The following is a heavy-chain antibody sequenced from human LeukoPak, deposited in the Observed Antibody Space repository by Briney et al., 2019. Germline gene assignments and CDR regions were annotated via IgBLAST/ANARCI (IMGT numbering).Heavy chain of an antibody. D-gene: IGHD4-17*01. J-gene: IGHJ4*02. CDR1: GFTFSSYS. CDR2: ISSSSSYI. V-gene: IGHV3-21*01. CDR3: GRDRGKMTTVTTGRND. Sequence: PGGSLRLSCAASGFTFSSYSMNWVRQAPGKGLEWVSSISSSSSYIYYADSVKGRFTISRDNAKNSLYLQMNSLRAEDTAVYYCGRDRGKMTTVTTGRNDWGQGTLVTVSS.